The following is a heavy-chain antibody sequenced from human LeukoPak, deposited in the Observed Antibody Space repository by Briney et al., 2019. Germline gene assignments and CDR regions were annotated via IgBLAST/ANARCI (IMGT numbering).Heavy chain of an antibody. Sequence: GGSLRLSCAASGFTFSSYSMNWVRQAPGKGLEWVSSISSSSSYIYYADSVKGRFTISRGNAKNSLYLQMNSLRAEDTAVYYCARDGIAVATLDYWGQGTLVTVSS. D-gene: IGHD6-19*01. CDR3: ARDGIAVATLDY. CDR2: ISSSSSYI. CDR1: GFTFSSYS. V-gene: IGHV3-21*01. J-gene: IGHJ4*02.